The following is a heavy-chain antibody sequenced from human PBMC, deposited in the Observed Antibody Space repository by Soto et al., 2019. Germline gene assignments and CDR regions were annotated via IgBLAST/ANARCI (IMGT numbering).Heavy chain of an antibody. D-gene: IGHD3-10*01. J-gene: IGHJ3*02. V-gene: IGHV5-51*01. CDR3: ARHGERDYYNPFDAFDS. Sequence: GQSLNISCKASAYSFTSYWIGWVRQMPGKGLEWMGIIYPGDSDTRYSPSFQGQVTISADKSISTAYLQWSSLKASDTAMYYCARHGERDYYNPFDAFDSWGKGTRGTV. CDR1: AYSFTSYW. CDR2: IYPGDSDT.